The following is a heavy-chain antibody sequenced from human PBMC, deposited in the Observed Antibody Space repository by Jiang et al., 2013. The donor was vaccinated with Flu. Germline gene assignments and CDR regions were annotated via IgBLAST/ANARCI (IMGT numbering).Heavy chain of an antibody. CDR2: IDPSDSYT. CDR3: ARHLGGYSSSWYGGAEYFQH. V-gene: IGHV5-10-1*01. CDR1: GYSFTSYW. J-gene: IGHJ1*01. Sequence: GAEVKKPGESLRISCKGSGYSFTSYWISWVRQMPGKGLEWMGRIDPSDSYTNYSPSFQGHVTISADKSISTAYLQWSSLKASDTAMYYCARHLGGYSSSWYGGAEYFQHWGQGTWSPSPQ. D-gene: IGHD6-13*01.